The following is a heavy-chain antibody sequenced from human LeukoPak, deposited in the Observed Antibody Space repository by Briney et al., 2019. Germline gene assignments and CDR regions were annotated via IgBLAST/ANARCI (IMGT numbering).Heavy chain of an antibody. D-gene: IGHD6-6*01. Sequence: SETLSLTCTVSGGSISSGGYYWSWIRQPPGKGLEWIGYIYHSGSTYYNPSLKSRVTISVDRSKNQFSLKLSSVTAADTAVYYCARVLIAARARYFDYWGQGTLVTVSS. V-gene: IGHV4-30-2*01. J-gene: IGHJ4*02. CDR1: GGSISSGGYY. CDR3: ARVLIAARARYFDY. CDR2: IYHSGST.